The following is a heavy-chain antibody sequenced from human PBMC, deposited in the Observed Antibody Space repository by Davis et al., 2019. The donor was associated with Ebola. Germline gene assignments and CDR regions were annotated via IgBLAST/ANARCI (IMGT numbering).Heavy chain of an antibody. J-gene: IGHJ4*02. V-gene: IGHV3-11*04. CDR2: ISSSGSTI. Sequence: PGGSLRLSCAASGFTFSDYYMSWIRQAPGKGLEWVSYISSSGSTIYYADSVKGRFTISRDNAKNSLYLQMNSLRAEDTAVYYCARDFETHSSSWSPSGTCFDYWGQGTLVTVSS. CDR3: ARDFETHSSSWSPSGTCFDY. D-gene: IGHD6-13*01. CDR1: GFTFSDYY.